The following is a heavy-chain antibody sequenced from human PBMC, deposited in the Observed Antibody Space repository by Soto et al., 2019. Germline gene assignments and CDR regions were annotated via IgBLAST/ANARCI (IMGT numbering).Heavy chain of an antibody. CDR1: GFTFSDSV. Sequence: GGSLRLSCVGSGFTFSDSVMAWVRQAPGKGLEWLSVMSGDGRTRYALSVTGRFTISRDNSKNTLYLQMRSLRAEDAAAYYCVKWHTPVFDSLPFTGFDFWGQGTQVTVSS. CDR3: VKWHTPVFDSLPFTGFDF. CDR2: MSGDGRT. V-gene: IGHV3-23*01. J-gene: IGHJ4*02. D-gene: IGHD3-22*01.